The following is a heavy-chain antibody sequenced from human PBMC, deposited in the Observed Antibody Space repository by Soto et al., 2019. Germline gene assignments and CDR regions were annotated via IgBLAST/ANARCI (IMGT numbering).Heavy chain of an antibody. CDR1: GGTFSSYA. D-gene: IGHD3-22*01. J-gene: IGHJ4*02. CDR3: AIYDSSGYYPTDDY. CDR2: IIPIFGTA. Sequence: QVQLVQSGAEVKKPGSSVKVSCKASGGTFSSYAISWVRQAPGQGLERMGGIIPIFGTANYAQKFQGRVTITADESTSTAYMKLSSLRSEDTAVYYCAIYDSSGYYPTDDYWGQGTLVTVSS. V-gene: IGHV1-69*01.